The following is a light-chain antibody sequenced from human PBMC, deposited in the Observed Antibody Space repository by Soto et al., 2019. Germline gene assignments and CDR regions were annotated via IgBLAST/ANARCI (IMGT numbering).Light chain of an antibody. J-gene: IGLJ1*01. CDR2: GVT. CDR3: AAWDDSLNAL. V-gene: IGLV2-8*01. CDR1: SSDVGAYDY. Sequence: QSALTQPPSASGSLGQSVTIPCTGTSSDVGAYDYVSWYQQHPGKAPKLVIYGVTERPSGVPDRFSGSKSGTSASLAISGLQPEDEADYYCAAWDDSLNALFGTGTKLTVL.